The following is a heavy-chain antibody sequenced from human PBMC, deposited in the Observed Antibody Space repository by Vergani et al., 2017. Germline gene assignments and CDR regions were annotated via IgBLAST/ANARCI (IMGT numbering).Heavy chain of an antibody. Sequence: EVQLLESGGNLIQPGGSLRLSCGASGFTFSSYAMTWVRLAPGKGLQWVSAISGSGGNTFYTDSVKGRFTISRDNSKDTLYLQMNSLTAEDTAVYYCARDYSPVGVDDAFDIWGQGTVVTVSS. V-gene: IGHV3-23*01. D-gene: IGHD6-13*01. CDR1: GFTFSSYA. CDR3: ARDYSPVGVDDAFDI. J-gene: IGHJ3*02. CDR2: ISGSGGNT.